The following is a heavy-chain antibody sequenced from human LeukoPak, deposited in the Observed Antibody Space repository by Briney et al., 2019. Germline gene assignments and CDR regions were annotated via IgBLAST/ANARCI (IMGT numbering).Heavy chain of an antibody. V-gene: IGHV3-74*01. Sequence: PGGSLRLSCAASGFTFSSYWMHWVRQAPGKGLVWVSRINSDGSSTSYADSVKGRFPISRDNAKNTLYLQMNSLRGEDTAVYYCARESSVGAHKAFDYWGQGTLVTVSS. CDR3: ARESSVGAHKAFDY. D-gene: IGHD1-26*01. J-gene: IGHJ4*02. CDR1: GFTFSSYW. CDR2: INSDGSST.